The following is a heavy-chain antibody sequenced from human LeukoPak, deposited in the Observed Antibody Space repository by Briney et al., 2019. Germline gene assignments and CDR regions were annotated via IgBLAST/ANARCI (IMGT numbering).Heavy chain of an antibody. D-gene: IGHD1-26*01. Sequence: GGTLRLSCAASGFTFSEYWVTWVRQAPGMGPQWVANINPASSEKYYVGSVKGRFTISRDNSKNTLYFQMNSLRAEDTAVYYCARAQWELLYFDYWGQGTLVTVSS. CDR2: INPASSEK. J-gene: IGHJ4*02. CDR3: ARAQWELLYFDY. CDR1: GFTFSEYW. V-gene: IGHV3-7*03.